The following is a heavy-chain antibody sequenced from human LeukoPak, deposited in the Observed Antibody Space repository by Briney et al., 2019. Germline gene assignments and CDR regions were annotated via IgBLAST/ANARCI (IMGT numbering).Heavy chain of an antibody. CDR3: ASRHCSGGGCYFAGADPFDY. J-gene: IGHJ4*02. V-gene: IGHV3-23*01. CDR1: GFIFSSYA. D-gene: IGHD2-15*01. CDR2: ISGGGSGT. Sequence: PGGSLRLSCATSGFIFSSYAMSWVRQAPGKGLEWVSGISGGGSGTYYADSVKGRFTISRDNSKNTLYLQMNSLRAEDTAVYHCASRHCSGGGCYFAGADPFDYWGQGTLVTVSS.